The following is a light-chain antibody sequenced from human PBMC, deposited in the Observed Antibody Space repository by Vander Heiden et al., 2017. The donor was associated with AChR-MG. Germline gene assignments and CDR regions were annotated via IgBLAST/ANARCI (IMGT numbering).Light chain of an antibody. CDR1: SSDVGSYNY. CDR2: DVS. Sequence: QSALTQPASVSGSPGQSITISCTGTSSDVGSYNYVSWYQQHPGKAPKVMIYDVSKRTSGVANRFSGSKSGTTASLTISVLQAEDDADYYCSSYTSRSTVLFGEGTKLTVL. J-gene: IGLJ2*01. CDR3: SSYTSRSTVL. V-gene: IGLV2-14*01.